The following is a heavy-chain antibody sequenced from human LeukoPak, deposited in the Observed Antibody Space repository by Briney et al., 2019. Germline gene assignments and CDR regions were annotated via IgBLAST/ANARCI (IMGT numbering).Heavy chain of an antibody. D-gene: IGHD1-26*01. Sequence: ASVKVSCKASGYTFTSYGISWVRQAPGQGLEWMGWISAYNGNTNYAQKFQGRVTMTTDTSTSTAYMELRSLRSDDTAVSYCARDYQLTRSIVGATGTTPPPLGGYWGQGTLVTVSS. CDR3: ARDYQLTRSIVGATGTTPPPLGGY. CDR2: ISAYNGNT. CDR1: GYTFTSYG. V-gene: IGHV1-18*01. J-gene: IGHJ4*02.